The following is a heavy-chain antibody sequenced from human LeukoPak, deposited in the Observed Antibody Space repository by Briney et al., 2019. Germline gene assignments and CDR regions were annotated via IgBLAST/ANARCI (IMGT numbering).Heavy chain of an antibody. CDR1: GGTFSSYA. Sequence: GASVKVSCKASGGTFSSYAISWVRQAPGQGLEWMGRIIPILGIANYAQKFQGRVTITADKSTSTAYMELSSLRSEDTAVYYCARSPGDYIWGSCAYWGQGTLVTVSS. CDR2: IIPILGIA. J-gene: IGHJ4*02. D-gene: IGHD3-16*01. CDR3: ARSPGDYIWGSCAY. V-gene: IGHV1-69*04.